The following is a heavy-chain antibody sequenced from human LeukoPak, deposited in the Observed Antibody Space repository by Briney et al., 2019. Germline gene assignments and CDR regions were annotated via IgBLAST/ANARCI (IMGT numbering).Heavy chain of an antibody. V-gene: IGHV1-18*01. CDR1: GGTFSSYA. CDR3: ARDEIVGGSGFDY. D-gene: IGHD2-15*01. CDR2: ISAYNGNT. J-gene: IGHJ4*02. Sequence: ASVKVSCKASGGTFSSYAISWVRQAPGQGLEWMGWISAYNGNTNYAQKLQGRVTMTTDTSTSTAYMELRSLRSDDTAVYYCARDEIVGGSGFDYWGQGTLVTVSS.